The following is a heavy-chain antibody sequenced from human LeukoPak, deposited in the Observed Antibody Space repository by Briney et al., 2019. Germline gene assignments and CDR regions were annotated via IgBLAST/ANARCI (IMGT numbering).Heavy chain of an antibody. J-gene: IGHJ6*03. Sequence: GGSLRLSCAASGFTFSSYSMNWVRQAPGKGLEWVSSISSSSYIYYADSVKGRFTISRDNAKNSLYLQMNSLRAEDTAVYYCERVGSSSWTYYYYYMDVWGKGTTVTVSS. V-gene: IGHV3-21*01. CDR3: ERVGSSSWTYYYYYMDV. D-gene: IGHD6-13*01. CDR1: GFTFSSYS. CDR2: ISSSSYI.